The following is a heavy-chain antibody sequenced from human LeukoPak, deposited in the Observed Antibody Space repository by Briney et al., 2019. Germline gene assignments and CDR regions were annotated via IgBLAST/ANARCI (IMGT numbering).Heavy chain of an antibody. V-gene: IGHV3-74*01. D-gene: IGHD6-6*01. J-gene: IGHJ4*02. CDR3: TRGTTAARPDYFDS. Sequence: GGSLRLSCAASGFTFSSYWMHWVRQAPGKGLVWVSRIHTDGSSTDYADSVKGRFTISRDNAKNTLYLQMNSLRAEGTAVYYCTRGTTAARPDYFDSWGRGTLVTVSS. CDR2: IHTDGSST. CDR1: GFTFSSYW.